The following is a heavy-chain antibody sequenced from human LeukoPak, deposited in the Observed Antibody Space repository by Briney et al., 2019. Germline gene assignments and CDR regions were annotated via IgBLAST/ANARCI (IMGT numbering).Heavy chain of an antibody. CDR3: ARRAAGDYFDY. D-gene: IGHD6-13*01. CDR1: GGSFSGYY. Sequence: PSETLSLTCAVYGGSFSGYYWSWIRQPPGKGLEWIGEINHSGSTNYNPSLKSRVTISVDRSKNQLSLKLSSVTAADTAVYYCARRAAGDYFDYWGQGNLVTVSS. CDR2: INHSGST. J-gene: IGHJ4*02. V-gene: IGHV4-34*01.